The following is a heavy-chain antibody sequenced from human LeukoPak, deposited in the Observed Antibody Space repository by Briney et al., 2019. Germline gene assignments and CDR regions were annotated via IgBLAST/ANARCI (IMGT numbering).Heavy chain of an antibody. V-gene: IGHV4-38-2*02. D-gene: IGHD5-12*01. J-gene: IGHJ4*02. Sequence: PSETLSLTCTVPGYSVSSGYYWGWIRQPPGKGLEWIGSIYHSGSTYYNPSLKSRVTISVDTSKNQFSLKLSSVTAADTAVYYCARLGRGLYSGYASPGRQWLAIDYWGQGTLVTVSS. CDR3: ARLGRGLYSGYASPGRQWLAIDY. CDR2: IYHSGST. CDR1: GYSVSSGYY.